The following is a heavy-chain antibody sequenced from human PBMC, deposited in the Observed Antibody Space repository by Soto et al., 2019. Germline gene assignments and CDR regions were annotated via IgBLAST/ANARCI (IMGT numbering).Heavy chain of an antibody. D-gene: IGHD4-4*01. V-gene: IGHV4-34*01. CDR2: INHSGST. CDR3: AREHDYSNYWWFDP. Sequence: LSLTCAVYGGSFSGYYWSWIRQPPGKGLEWIGEINHSGSTNYNPSLKSRVTISVDTSKNQFSLKLSSVTAADTAVYYCAREHDYSNYWWFDPWGQGTLVTVSS. CDR1: GGSFSGYY. J-gene: IGHJ5*02.